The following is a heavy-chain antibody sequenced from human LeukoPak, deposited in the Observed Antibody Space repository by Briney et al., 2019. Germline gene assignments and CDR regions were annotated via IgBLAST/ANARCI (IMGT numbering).Heavy chain of an antibody. Sequence: SETLSLTCTVSGGSISSYYWSWIRQPPGKGLEWIGYIYYSGSTNYNPSLKSRVTISVDTSKNQFSLKLSSVTAADTAVYYCARHVREDGDYLIDYWGQGTLVTVSS. CDR1: GGSISSYY. CDR2: IYYSGST. D-gene: IGHD4-17*01. J-gene: IGHJ4*02. CDR3: ARHVREDGDYLIDY. V-gene: IGHV4-59*08.